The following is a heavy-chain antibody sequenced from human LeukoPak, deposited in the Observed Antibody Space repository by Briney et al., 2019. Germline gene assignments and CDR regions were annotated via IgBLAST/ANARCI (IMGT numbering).Heavy chain of an antibody. V-gene: IGHV3-23*01. J-gene: IGHJ4*02. CDR1: GFTFSSYA. Sequence: PGGSLRLSCAASGFTFSSYAMSWVRQAPGKGLEWVSAISGSGGNTYYADSVKGRFTISRDNSKNTLYLQMNSLRAEDTAVYYCAKSLLVYCISTSCSFDCWGQGTLVTVSS. CDR3: AKSLLVYCISTSCSFDC. D-gene: IGHD2-2*01. CDR2: ISGSGGNT.